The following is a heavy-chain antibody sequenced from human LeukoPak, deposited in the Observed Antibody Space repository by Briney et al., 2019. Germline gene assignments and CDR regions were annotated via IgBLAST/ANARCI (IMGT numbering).Heavy chain of an antibody. D-gene: IGHD6-13*01. CDR1: GFTFSSYG. CDR3: ARDLAAAGTWFDP. Sequence: SGGSLRLSCAASGFTFSSYGMHWVRQAPGKGLEWVAVIWYDTSNKHYADSVKGRFTISRDNSKNTLYLQMNSLRAEDTAVYYCARDLAAAGTWFDPWGQGTLVTVSS. J-gene: IGHJ5*02. V-gene: IGHV3-33*01. CDR2: IWYDTSNK.